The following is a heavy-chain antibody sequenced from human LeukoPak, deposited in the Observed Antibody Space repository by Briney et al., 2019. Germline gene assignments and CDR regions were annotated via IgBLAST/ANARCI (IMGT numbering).Heavy chain of an antibody. CDR2: INHSGST. Sequence: PSETLSLTCAVYGGSFSGYYWSWIRQPPGKGLEWIGEINHSGSTNYNPSLKSRVTISVDTSKNQFSLKLSSVTAADTAVCYCARHLERITYYYDSSGYRNAFDIWGQGTMVTVSS. V-gene: IGHV4-34*01. J-gene: IGHJ3*02. D-gene: IGHD3-22*01. CDR3: ARHLERITYYYDSSGYRNAFDI. CDR1: GGSFSGYY.